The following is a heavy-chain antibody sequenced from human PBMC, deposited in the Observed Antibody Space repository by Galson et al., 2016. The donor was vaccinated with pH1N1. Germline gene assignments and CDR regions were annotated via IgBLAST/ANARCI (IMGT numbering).Heavy chain of an antibody. CDR3: AHREVMITNAFDF. Sequence: PALVKPTQTLTLTCTFSGFSISSSGMGVGWIRQPPGKALEWLAVIYWDDDKRYSPSLKSRLTITKDTSKNHVVLTMTNMDPMYTATYYCAHREVMITNAFDFWGQGTMVTVSS. CDR2: IYWDDDK. V-gene: IGHV2-5*02. CDR1: GFSISSSGMG. D-gene: IGHD3-16*01. J-gene: IGHJ3*01.